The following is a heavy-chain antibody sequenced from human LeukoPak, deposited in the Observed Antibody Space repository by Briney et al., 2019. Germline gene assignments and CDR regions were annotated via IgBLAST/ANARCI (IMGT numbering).Heavy chain of an antibody. D-gene: IGHD2-21*01. CDR2: IHYSGST. CDR1: GGSISSGSYY. CDR3: ARGLMTVDAYFDY. Sequence: KPSQTLSLTCSVSGGSISSGSYYWSWIRQHPGKGLEWIGYIHYSGSTYYNPSLKSRVTISVDRSKNQFSLKLNSVTAADTAVYDCARGLMTVDAYFDYWGQGTLVTVSS. V-gene: IGHV4-31*03. J-gene: IGHJ4*02.